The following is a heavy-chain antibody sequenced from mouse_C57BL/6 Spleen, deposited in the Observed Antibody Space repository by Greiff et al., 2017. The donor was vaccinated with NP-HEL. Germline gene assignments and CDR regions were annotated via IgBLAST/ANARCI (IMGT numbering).Heavy chain of an antibody. J-gene: IGHJ2*01. CDR1: GYTFTDYD. CDR2: IDPETGGT. CDR3: TRSLITTVVASFDY. V-gene: IGHV1-15*01. Sequence: VQLQQSGAELVRPGASVTLSCKASGYTFTDYDMHWVKQTPVHGLEWIGAIDPETGGTAYNQKFKGKAILTADKSSSTAYMELRSLTSEDSAVYYCTRSLITTVVASFDYWGQGTTLTVSS. D-gene: IGHD1-1*01.